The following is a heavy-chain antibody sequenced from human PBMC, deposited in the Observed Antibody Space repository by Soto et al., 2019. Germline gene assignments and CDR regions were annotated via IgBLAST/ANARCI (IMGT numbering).Heavy chain of an antibody. D-gene: IGHD1-26*01. V-gene: IGHV4-31*03. CDR2: IYYSGST. CDR1: GGSISSGGYY. J-gene: IGHJ5*02. CDR3: AREGVVGAIQYNWFDP. Sequence: PSETLSLTCTVSGGSISSGGYYWSWIRQHPGKGLEWIGYIYYSGSTYYNPSLKSRVTISVDTSKNQFSLKLSSVTAADTAVYYCAREGVVGAIQYNWFDPWGQGTLVTVSS.